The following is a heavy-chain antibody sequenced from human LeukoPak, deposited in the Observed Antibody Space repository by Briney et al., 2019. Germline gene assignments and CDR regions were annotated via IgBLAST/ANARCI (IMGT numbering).Heavy chain of an antibody. CDR1: GYTFTSYY. V-gene: IGHV1-46*01. D-gene: IGHD3-22*01. CDR3: AASGYYDSSGYYGIDY. J-gene: IGHJ4*02. Sequence: ASVKVSCKASGYTFTSYYMHWVRQAPGQGLEWMGIINPSGGSTSYAQKFQGRVTMTRDTSTRTVYMELSSLRSEDTAVYYCAASGYYDSSGYYGIDYWGQGTLVTVSS. CDR2: INPSGGST.